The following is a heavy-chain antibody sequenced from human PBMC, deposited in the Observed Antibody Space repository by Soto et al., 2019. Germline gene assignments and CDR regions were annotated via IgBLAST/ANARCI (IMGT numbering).Heavy chain of an antibody. CDR2: IRSKAYGGTT. CDR3: TRDTEGYCSGGSYCLDY. V-gene: IGHV3-49*05. J-gene: IGHJ4*02. D-gene: IGHD2-15*01. CDR1: GFTFGDYA. Sequence: EVQLVESWGGLVKPGRSLRLSCTASGFTFGDYAMSWFRQAPGKGLEWVGFIRSKAYGGTTEYAASVKGRFTISRDDSKSIAYLQMNSLKTEDTAVYYCTRDTEGYCSGGSYCLDYWGQGTLVTVSS.